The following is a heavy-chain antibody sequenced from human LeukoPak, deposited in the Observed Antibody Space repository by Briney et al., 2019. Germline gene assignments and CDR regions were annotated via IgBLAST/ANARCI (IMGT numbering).Heavy chain of an antibody. CDR1: GGTFSSYA. Sequence: SVKVSCKASGGTFSSYAISWVRQAPGQGLEWMGRIIPILGRANYAQKFQGRVTITADKSTSTAYMELSSLRSEETAVYYCAIVLGYCSGGSCYSYYYGMDVWGQGTTVTVSS. J-gene: IGHJ6*02. V-gene: IGHV1-69*04. CDR3: AIVLGYCSGGSCYSYYYGMDV. D-gene: IGHD2-15*01. CDR2: IIPILGRA.